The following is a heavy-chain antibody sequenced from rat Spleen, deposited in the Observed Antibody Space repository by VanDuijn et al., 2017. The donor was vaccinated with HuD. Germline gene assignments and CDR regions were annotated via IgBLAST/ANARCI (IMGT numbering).Heavy chain of an antibody. CDR2: ISTGGGNI. D-gene: IGHD1-12*02. V-gene: IGHV5S13*01. CDR1: GFTFSRYW. CDR3: ARHGFTMMALMTTCFDD. J-gene: IGHJ2*01. Sequence: EVQLVESGGDSVQPGRSLKLSCVASGFTFSRYWMYWVRQAPTKGLEWVASISTGGGNIHYRDSVKGRFTISRDNVKNTQYLQMDSLRSEATATYYCARHGFTMMALMTTCFDDWGQGVMVTVSS.